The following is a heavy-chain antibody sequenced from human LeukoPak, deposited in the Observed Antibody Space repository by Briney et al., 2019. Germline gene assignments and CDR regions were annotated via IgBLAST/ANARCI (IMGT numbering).Heavy chain of an antibody. CDR1: GFTFSNAW. CDR3: TTDPISLGLYYFDY. CDR2: IKSKTDGGTT. Sequence: PGGSLRLSCAASGFTFSNAWMSWVRQAPGKGLEWVGRIKSKTDGGTTDYAAPAKGRFTISRDDSKNTLYLQMNSLKTEDTAVYYCTTDPISLGLYYFDYWGQGTLVTVSS. J-gene: IGHJ4*02. V-gene: IGHV3-15*01. D-gene: IGHD3-16*01.